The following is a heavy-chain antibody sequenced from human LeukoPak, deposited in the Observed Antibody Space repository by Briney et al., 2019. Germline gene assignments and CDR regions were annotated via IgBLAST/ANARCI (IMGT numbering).Heavy chain of an antibody. D-gene: IGHD2-15*01. Sequence: SETLSLTCTVSDYSISNGYFWGWIRQPPGKGLEWIASIYHSGNTYYNPSLRGRVTISVDTSKNQFSLKLSSVTAADTAVYYCAREGALGYCSGGSCYAGNWFDPWGQGTLVTVSS. CDR3: AREGALGYCSGGSCYAGNWFDP. J-gene: IGHJ5*02. V-gene: IGHV4-38-2*02. CDR2: IYHSGNT. CDR1: DYSISNGYF.